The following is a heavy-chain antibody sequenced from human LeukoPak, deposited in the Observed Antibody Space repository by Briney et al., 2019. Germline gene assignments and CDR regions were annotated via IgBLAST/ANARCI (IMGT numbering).Heavy chain of an antibody. J-gene: IGHJ5*02. CDR3: ANPTFYCSSTKCPA. CDR1: GFTFRSYA. V-gene: IGHV3-23*01. Sequence: GGSLRLSCVASGFTFRSYAMSWVRQAPGKGLEWVSAISDSGGSTYYADSVKGRFTISRDNSKNTLYLQMNSLRAEDTAVYYCANPTFYCSSTKCPAWGQGTLVTVSS. CDR2: ISDSGGST. D-gene: IGHD2-2*01.